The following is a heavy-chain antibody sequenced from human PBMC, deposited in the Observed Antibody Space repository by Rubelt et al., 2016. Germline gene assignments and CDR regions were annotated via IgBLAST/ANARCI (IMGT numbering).Heavy chain of an antibody. Sequence: QVQLQQWGAGLLKPSETLSLTCAVYGGSFSGYYWSWIRQPPGKGLEWIGEINHSGSTNYNPSLKSRVTISVDTSKNQFPRKLSSVTAADTAVYYCASRGRYYGSGSYPPRTGIVDYWGQGTLVTVSS. CDR3: ASRGRYYGSGSYPPRTGIVDY. D-gene: IGHD3-10*01. V-gene: IGHV4-34*01. J-gene: IGHJ4*02. CDR1: GGSFSGYY. CDR2: INHSGST.